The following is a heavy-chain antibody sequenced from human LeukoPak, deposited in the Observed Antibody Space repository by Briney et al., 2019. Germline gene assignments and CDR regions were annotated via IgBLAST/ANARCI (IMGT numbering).Heavy chain of an antibody. Sequence: PGGSLRLSCSVSGFTFSTYVMHWVSQARGKGLEYVSAISSNGDNTYYADSVKGRFTISRDNSKNTLYLQMSSLRPDDTAVYFCVRGTGYWGQGTLVTVSS. CDR2: ISSNGDNT. J-gene: IGHJ4*02. CDR3: VRGTGY. CDR1: GFTFSTYV. V-gene: IGHV3-64D*06.